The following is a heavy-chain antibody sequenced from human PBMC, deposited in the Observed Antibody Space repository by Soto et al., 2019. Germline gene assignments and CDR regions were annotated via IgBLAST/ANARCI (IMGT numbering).Heavy chain of an antibody. Sequence: ASVKVSCKASGYTFTSYGISWVRQVPGHGLEWMGWISAYNGNTNYAQKLQGRVTMTTDRATSTAYMGLRSLRSDDTAVYYCAGQSIAARTIDYWGQGTLVTVAS. CDR1: GYTFTSYG. V-gene: IGHV1-18*01. J-gene: IGHJ4*02. CDR2: ISAYNGNT. D-gene: IGHD6-6*01. CDR3: AGQSIAARTIDY.